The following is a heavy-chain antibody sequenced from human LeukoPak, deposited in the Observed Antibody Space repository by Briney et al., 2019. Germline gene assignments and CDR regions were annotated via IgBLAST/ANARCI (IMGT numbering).Heavy chain of an antibody. CDR1: GFTFSSYA. CDR3: ARDSRYGDYGYNFAS. CDR2: ISYDGSNK. Sequence: GGSLRLPCAASGFTFSSYAMHWVRQAPGKGLEWVAVISYDGSNKYYADSVKGRFTISRDNSKNTLYLQMNSLRAEDTAVYYCARDSRYGDYGYNFASWGQGTLVTVSS. V-gene: IGHV3-30-3*01. J-gene: IGHJ5*02. D-gene: IGHD4-17*01.